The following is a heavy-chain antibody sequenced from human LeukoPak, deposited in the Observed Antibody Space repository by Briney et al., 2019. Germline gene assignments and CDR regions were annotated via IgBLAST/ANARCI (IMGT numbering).Heavy chain of an antibody. V-gene: IGHV3-33*01. CDR3: ARFHGYFDY. J-gene: IGHJ4*02. CDR2: IWYDGSNK. CDR1: GFTFSIYG. Sequence: GRSLRLSCAASGFTFSIYGMRWVRQAPGKGLEWVAVIWYDGSNKYYADSVKGRFTISRDNSKNTLYLQMNSLRAEDTAVYYCARFHGYFDYWGQGTLVTVSS. D-gene: IGHD3-16*01.